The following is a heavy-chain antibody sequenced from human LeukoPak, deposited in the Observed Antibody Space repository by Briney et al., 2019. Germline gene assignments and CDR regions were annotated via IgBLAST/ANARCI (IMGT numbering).Heavy chain of an antibody. D-gene: IGHD1-26*01. J-gene: IGHJ4*02. CDR2: IPTSGILV. CDR1: GFSFSRYY. CDR3: TRAVGLGPGAHFDQ. Sequence: PGGSLRLSCAASGFSFSRYYMSWVRQTPGKALEWISYIPTSGILVQYADSVRGRFTASRDDAKNSLHLQMDSLRVEDTAVYYCTRAVGLGPGAHFDQWGQGALVIVSS. V-gene: IGHV3-11*01.